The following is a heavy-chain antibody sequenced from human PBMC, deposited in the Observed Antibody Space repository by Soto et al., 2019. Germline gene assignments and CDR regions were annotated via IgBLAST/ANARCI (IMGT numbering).Heavy chain of an antibody. CDR3: ARGGPGGPLLQAFDY. V-gene: IGHV1-46*03. Sequence: GASVKVSCKASGGTFSSYAISWVRQAPGQGLEWMGGINPSGGSTSYAQKFQGRVTMTRDTSTSTVYMELSSLRSEDTAVYYCARGGPGGPLLQAFDYWGQGTLVTVSS. J-gene: IGHJ4*02. CDR1: GGTFSSYA. CDR2: INPSGGST. D-gene: IGHD3-10*01.